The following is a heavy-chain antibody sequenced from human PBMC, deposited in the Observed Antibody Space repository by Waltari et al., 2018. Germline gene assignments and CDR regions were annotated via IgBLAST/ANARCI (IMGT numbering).Heavy chain of an antibody. CDR2: IYHSGST. CDR1: GYSLSNGYY. D-gene: IGHD2-2*01. Sequence: QVQLQESGPGLVKPSETLSLTCAVSGYSLSNGYYWGWIRQPPGKGLEGIGSIYHSGSTYYKSSLKSRVTISVDTSKNQFSLKLSSVTAADTAVYYCASGSPAADYWGRGTLVTVSS. J-gene: IGHJ4*02. CDR3: ASGSPAADY. V-gene: IGHV4-38-2*01.